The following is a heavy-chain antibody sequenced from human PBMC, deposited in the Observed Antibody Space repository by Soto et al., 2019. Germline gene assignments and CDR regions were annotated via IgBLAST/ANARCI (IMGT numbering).Heavy chain of an antibody. Sequence: EVQLVESGGGLVQPGGSLRLSCVVSGFTFSSYWMHWVRQAPGEGLVWVSRINNEGSATSYADSVKGRFTISRDIAKNTLHLQMNGLRAEETGVYYCARGGYGAQGDYYGMDVWGQGTTVTVSS. J-gene: IGHJ6*02. CDR2: INNEGSAT. V-gene: IGHV3-74*01. D-gene: IGHD4-17*01. CDR1: GFTFSSYW. CDR3: ARGGYGAQGDYYGMDV.